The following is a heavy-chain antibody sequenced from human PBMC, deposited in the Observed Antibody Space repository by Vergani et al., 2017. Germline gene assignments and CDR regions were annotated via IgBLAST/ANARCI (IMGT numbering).Heavy chain of an antibody. Sequence: QVQLQQWGAGLLKPSETLSLTCAVYGGSFSGYYWSWIRQPPGKGLEWIGEINHSGSTNYNPSIKSRVTISVDTSKNQFSLKLSSVTAADTAVYYCARSGGYNRAAYNWFDPWGLGTLVTVSS. CDR2: INHSGST. J-gene: IGHJ5*02. V-gene: IGHV4-34*01. CDR3: ARSGGYNRAAYNWFDP. CDR1: GGSFSGYY. D-gene: IGHD5-24*01.